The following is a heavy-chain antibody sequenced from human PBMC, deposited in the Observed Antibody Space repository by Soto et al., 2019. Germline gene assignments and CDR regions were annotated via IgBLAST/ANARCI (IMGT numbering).Heavy chain of an antibody. CDR1: GDSVSSYY. J-gene: IGHJ4*02. Sequence: QVQLQESGPGLVKPSETLSLTCTASGDSVSSYYWSCIRQPPVKGLEWIGYIYYSGSTNYNTSLKSRVNISLDTSKNLYSLKLTSVTAADTAVYFCASVISGWYYFDYWGKGNLVTVSS. CDR2: IYYSGST. D-gene: IGHD6-19*01. CDR3: ASVISGWYYFDY. V-gene: IGHV4-59*02.